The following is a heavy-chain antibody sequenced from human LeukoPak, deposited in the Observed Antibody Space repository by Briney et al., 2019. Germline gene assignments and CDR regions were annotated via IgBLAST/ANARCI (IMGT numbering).Heavy chain of an antibody. CDR2: IYYSGST. CDR1: GGSIRSYY. V-gene: IGHV4-59*01. Sequence: SETLSLTCPVSGGSIRSYYWSWLRQPPGKGLEWIGYIYYSGSTNYNPSLKSRVTISVDTSKNQFSLKLSSVTAADTAVYYCARDRVGATTGFDYWGQGTLVTVSS. CDR3: ARDRVGATTGFDY. D-gene: IGHD1-26*01. J-gene: IGHJ4*02.